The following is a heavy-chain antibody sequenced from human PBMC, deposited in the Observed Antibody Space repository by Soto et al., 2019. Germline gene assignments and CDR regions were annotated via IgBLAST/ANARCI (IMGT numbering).Heavy chain of an antibody. CDR2: ISSSGSTI. J-gene: IGHJ4*02. D-gene: IGHD4-4*01. Sequence: AGGSLRLSCAASGFTFSDYYMSWIRQAPGKGLEWVSYISSSGSTIYYADSVKGRFTISRDNAKNSLYLQMNSLRAEDTAVYYCASLWSYSNNFDYWGQGTLVTVSS. CDR3: ASLWSYSNNFDY. CDR1: GFTFSDYY. V-gene: IGHV3-11*01.